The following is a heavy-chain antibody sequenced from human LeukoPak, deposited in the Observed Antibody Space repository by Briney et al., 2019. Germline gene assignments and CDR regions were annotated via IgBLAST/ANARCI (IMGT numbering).Heavy chain of an antibody. CDR3: AKGRISFDY. CDR2: ISASGGNT. D-gene: IGHD2/OR15-2a*01. J-gene: IGHJ4*02. V-gene: IGHV3-23*01. CDR1: GFTFSSYA. Sequence: PGGSLRLSCAASGFTFSSYAMNWVRQAPGKGLEWVSSISASGGNTYYADSVKGRFTISRDNSKNTLYLQMNSLRAEDTAVYYCAKGRISFDYWGQGTLVTVSS.